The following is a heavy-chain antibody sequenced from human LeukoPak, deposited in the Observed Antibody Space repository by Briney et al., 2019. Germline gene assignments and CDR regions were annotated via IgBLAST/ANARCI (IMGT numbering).Heavy chain of an antibody. CDR1: GYTFTSYE. V-gene: IGHV1-8*01. Sequence: ASVKVSCKASGYTFTSYEINWVRQATGQGLEWMGWMSPNSGNTGYAQKFQGRVTMTRHTSISTAYMELGSLTPEDTAVYYCARNQRAIYDSSGYWSNWFDPWGQGTLVTVSS. CDR3: ARNQRAIYDSSGYWSNWFDP. D-gene: IGHD3-22*01. J-gene: IGHJ5*02. CDR2: MSPNSGNT.